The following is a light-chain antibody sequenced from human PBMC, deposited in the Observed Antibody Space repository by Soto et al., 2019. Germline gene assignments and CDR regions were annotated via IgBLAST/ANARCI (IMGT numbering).Light chain of an antibody. CDR1: QGISSY. CDR2: SAS. V-gene: IGKV1-9*01. J-gene: IGKJ2*01. CDR3: QQLNNYPYT. Sequence: DIQLTQSPSFLSASVGDRVTITCRASQGISSYLAWYQQKPGKAPKVLIHSASTLQGGVPSRFSGSGSGTEFTLTISSLQPEDFATYYCQQLNNYPYTFGQGTKLEIK.